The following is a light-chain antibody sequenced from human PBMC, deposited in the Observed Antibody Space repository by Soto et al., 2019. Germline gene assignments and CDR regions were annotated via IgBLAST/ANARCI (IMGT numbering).Light chain of an antibody. Sequence: DIQLTQSPSSPAAYVGDRVTLPCQASQSISKYLNWYQEKPGKAPKLLIYAASSLHSGVPTRFSGSGSGTDLTLTISNLQPEDFATYCCQQSYSTLRWTFGQGTRLAI. J-gene: IGKJ5*01. CDR2: AAS. V-gene: IGKV1-39*01. CDR1: QSISKY. CDR3: QQSYSTLRWT.